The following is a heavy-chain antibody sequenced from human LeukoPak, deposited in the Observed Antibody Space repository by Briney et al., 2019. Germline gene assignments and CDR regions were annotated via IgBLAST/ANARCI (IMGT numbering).Heavy chain of an antibody. CDR1: GFTFSSYG. J-gene: IGHJ4*02. Sequence: GGSLRLSCAASGFTFSSYGMHWVRQAPGKGLEWVAVIWYDGSNKYYAASVKGRLTISRDNSKTTLYLQMNSLRAEDTAVYYCAKDLYYDSSGPFDYWGQGTLVTVSS. CDR3: AKDLYYDSSGPFDY. CDR2: IWYDGSNK. D-gene: IGHD3-22*01. V-gene: IGHV3-33*06.